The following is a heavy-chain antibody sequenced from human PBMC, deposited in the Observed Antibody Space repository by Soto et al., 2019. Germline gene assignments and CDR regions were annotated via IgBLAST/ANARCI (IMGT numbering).Heavy chain of an antibody. V-gene: IGHV3-23*01. CDR1: GFTFSSYA. J-gene: IGHJ4*02. D-gene: IGHD2-2*01. Sequence: EVQLLESGGGLVQPGGSLRLSCAASGFTFSSYAMSWVRQAPGKGLEWVSAISGSGCSTYYADSVKGRFTISRDNSKNTLYLQMNSLRAEEPAVYYGAKDRLGYCSSTRCSIDYWGQGTLVPVSS. CDR2: ISGSGCST. CDR3: AKDRLGYCSSTRCSIDY.